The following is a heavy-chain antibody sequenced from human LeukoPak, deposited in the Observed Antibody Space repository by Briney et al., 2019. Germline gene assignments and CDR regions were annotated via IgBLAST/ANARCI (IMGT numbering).Heavy chain of an antibody. J-gene: IGHJ4*02. CDR3: AKSVSYNVHYFDY. D-gene: IGHD3-10*01. CDR2: TSYDGSSI. CDR1: GFTFTSYG. Sequence: PGRSLRLSCAASGFTFTSYGMHWVRQAPGNGLEWLAVTSYDGSSIDYADSVKGRLTVSRDNSKNTLYLLMNSLRPEDTAVYYCAKSVSYNVHYFDYWGQGTLVTVSS. V-gene: IGHV3-30*18.